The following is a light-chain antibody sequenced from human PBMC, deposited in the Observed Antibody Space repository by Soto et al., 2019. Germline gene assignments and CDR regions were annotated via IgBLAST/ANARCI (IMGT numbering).Light chain of an antibody. Sequence: EIVLTQSPGTLSLSPGERATLSCRASQSVSNNYLAWYQQKPGRAPRLVIYGASSRATGIPDRFSGSGSGADFTLTISRLEPEDFAVYYCQQYGNSPWTFGQGTRVEIK. CDR1: QSVSNNY. CDR2: GAS. J-gene: IGKJ1*01. V-gene: IGKV3-20*01. CDR3: QQYGNSPWT.